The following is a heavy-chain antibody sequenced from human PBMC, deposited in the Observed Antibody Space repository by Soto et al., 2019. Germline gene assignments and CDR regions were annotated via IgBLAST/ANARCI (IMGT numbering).Heavy chain of an antibody. J-gene: IGHJ4*02. Sequence: QVQLQESGPGLVKPSQTLSLTCTVSGGSISSGGYYWSWIRQHPGKGLEWIGYIYYSGSTYYNQYLSGRVTIPVDTSKNQCSLKLSAVTAADTAVYYCARALDFWSGSALDYWGQGTLVTVSS. V-gene: IGHV4-31*03. CDR1: GGSISSGGYY. D-gene: IGHD3-3*01. CDR3: ARALDFWSGSALDY. CDR2: IYYSGST.